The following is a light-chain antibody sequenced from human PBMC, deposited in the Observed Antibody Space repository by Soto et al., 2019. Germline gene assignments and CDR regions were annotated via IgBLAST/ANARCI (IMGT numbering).Light chain of an antibody. CDR2: EVS. CDR1: NSDVGAYNY. J-gene: IGLJ3*02. Sequence: QSALTQPASVSGSPGQSITISCTGTNSDVGAYNYVSWFQQHPGRAPKLITFEVSNRPSGVSHRFSGSKSGNTASLTISGLQTEDEADYYWLSYTVTSILVFGGGTKLTVL. CDR3: LSYTVTSILV. V-gene: IGLV2-14*01.